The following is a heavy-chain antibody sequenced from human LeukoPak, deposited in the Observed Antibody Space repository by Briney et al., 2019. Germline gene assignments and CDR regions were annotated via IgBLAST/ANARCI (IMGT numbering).Heavy chain of an antibody. CDR1: GGTFSSYA. D-gene: IGHD2-2*01. CDR2: IIPIFGTA. J-gene: IGHJ6*03. V-gene: IGHV1-69*05. CDR3: ARGKVPAAPYYYYYYMDV. Sequence: ASVKVSCKASGGTFSSYAISWVRQAPGQGLEWMGGIIPIFGTANYAQKFQGRVTITTDESTSTAYMELSSLRSEDTAVYYCARGKVPAAPYYYYYYMDVWGKGITVTVSS.